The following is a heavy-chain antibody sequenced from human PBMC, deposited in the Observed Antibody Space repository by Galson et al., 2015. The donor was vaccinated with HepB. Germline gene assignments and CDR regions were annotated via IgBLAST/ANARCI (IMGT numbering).Heavy chain of an antibody. V-gene: IGHV1-18*01. CDR1: GYSFTSYG. CDR2: ISAYNGDT. CDR3: ARDEGDGYSSFDC. Sequence: SVKVSCKASGYSFTSYGISWVRQAPGQGPERMGWISAYNGDTNYAQKFQGRVTMTTDTSTSTAYMELRSLSSDDTAVYYCARDEGDGYSSFDCWGQGTLVTVSS. D-gene: IGHD5-24*01. J-gene: IGHJ4*02.